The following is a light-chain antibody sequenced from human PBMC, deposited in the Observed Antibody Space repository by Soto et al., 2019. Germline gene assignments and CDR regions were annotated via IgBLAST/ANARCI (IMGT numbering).Light chain of an antibody. CDR3: QQSYSTLVT. Sequence: DIQMTQSPSSLSASVGDRVTITCRSSQSISNYLNWYQQKPGKAPNLLIYAASILQSGVPSRFSGSGAGTDFTLTISSLQAEDFATYYCQQSYSTLVTFGQGTRLEIK. CDR1: QSISNY. V-gene: IGKV1-39*01. CDR2: AAS. J-gene: IGKJ5*01.